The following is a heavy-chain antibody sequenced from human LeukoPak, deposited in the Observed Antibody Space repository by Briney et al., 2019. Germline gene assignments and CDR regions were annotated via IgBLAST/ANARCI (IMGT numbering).Heavy chain of an antibody. CDR3: ARYVGYSSGWFYYYYYGMDV. J-gene: IGHJ6*02. CDR1: GGSISSGGYY. Sequence: SETLSLTCTVSGGSISSGGYYWSWIRQHPGKGLEWIGYIYYSGSTYYNPSLKSRVTISVDTSKNQFSLKLSSVTAADTAVYYCARYVGYSSGWFYYYYYGMDVWGQGTTVTVSS. V-gene: IGHV4-31*03. D-gene: IGHD6-19*01. CDR2: IYYSGST.